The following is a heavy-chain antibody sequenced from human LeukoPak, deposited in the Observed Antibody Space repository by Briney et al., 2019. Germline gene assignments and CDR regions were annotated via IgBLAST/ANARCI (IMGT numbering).Heavy chain of an antibody. Sequence: GGSLRLSCAASGFTFSSYWMSWVRQAPGKGLEWVANIKQDGSEKYYVDSVKGRFTISRDNAKNSLYLQMNSLRAEDTAVYYCARRYYDILTGYYTDFDYWGQGTLVTVSS. D-gene: IGHD3-9*01. V-gene: IGHV3-7*03. CDR2: IKQDGSEK. CDR3: ARRYYDILTGYYTDFDY. CDR1: GFTFSSYW. J-gene: IGHJ4*02.